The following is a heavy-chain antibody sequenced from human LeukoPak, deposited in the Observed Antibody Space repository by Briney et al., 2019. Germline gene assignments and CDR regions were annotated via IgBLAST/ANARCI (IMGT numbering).Heavy chain of an antibody. V-gene: IGHV4-59*01. CDR2: IYYSGST. CDR1: GGSISSYY. Sequence: SETLSLTCTVSGGSISSYYWSWIRQPPGKGLEWIGYIYYSGSTNYNPSLKSRVTISVDTSKNQFSLKLSSVTAADTAVYYRARGRGYSYGSLPFDYWGQGTLVTVSS. D-gene: IGHD5-18*01. J-gene: IGHJ4*02. CDR3: ARGRGYSYGSLPFDY.